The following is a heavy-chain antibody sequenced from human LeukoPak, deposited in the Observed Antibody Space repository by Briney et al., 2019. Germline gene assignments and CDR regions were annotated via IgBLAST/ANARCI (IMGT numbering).Heavy chain of an antibody. J-gene: IGHJ3*02. CDR3: ARVPSYYDSSGYYYGGAFDI. Sequence: GGSLRLSCAASGFTFSSYAMSWVRQAPGKGLEWVSAISCSGGSTYYADSVKGRFTISRDNSKNTLYLQMNSLRAEDTAVYYCARVPSYYDSSGYYYGGAFDIWGQGTMVTVSS. V-gene: IGHV3-23*01. CDR2: ISCSGGST. CDR1: GFTFSSYA. D-gene: IGHD3-22*01.